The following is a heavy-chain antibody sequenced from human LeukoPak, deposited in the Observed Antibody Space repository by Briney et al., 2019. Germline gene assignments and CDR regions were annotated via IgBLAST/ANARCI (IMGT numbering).Heavy chain of an antibody. CDR2: INWNGGGT. D-gene: IGHD1-26*01. J-gene: IGHJ6*02. CDR3: AKHMRATNTYSFFGLDV. Sequence: GRSLRLSCAATGFTFKDYGMPWVRQPPGKGLEWVSSINWNGGGTDYADSVKGRFTISRDNAKNSLYLQLSSLRPEDTALYYCAKHMRATNTYSFFGLDVWGQGTTVTVSS. V-gene: IGHV3-9*01. CDR1: GFTFKDYG.